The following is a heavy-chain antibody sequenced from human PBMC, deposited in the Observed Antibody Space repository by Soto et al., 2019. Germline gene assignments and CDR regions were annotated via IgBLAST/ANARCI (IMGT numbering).Heavy chain of an antibody. Sequence: ASVKVSCKASGCTFTSYGISWVRQAPGQGLEWMGWISAYNGNTNYAQKLQGRVTMTTDTSTSTAYMELRSLRSDDTAVYYCARDRRVTIFGVVRNWFDPWGQGTLVTVSS. CDR2: ISAYNGNT. J-gene: IGHJ5*02. CDR1: GCTFTSYG. CDR3: ARDRRVTIFGVVRNWFDP. D-gene: IGHD3-3*01. V-gene: IGHV1-18*01.